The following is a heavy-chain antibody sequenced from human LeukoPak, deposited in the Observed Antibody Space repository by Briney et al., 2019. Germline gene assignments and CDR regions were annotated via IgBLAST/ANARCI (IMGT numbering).Heavy chain of an antibody. CDR3: ARGAWFYYYYGMDV. J-gene: IGHJ6*02. D-gene: IGHD3-22*01. CDR1: GGSINSDTYY. V-gene: IGHV4-39*07. Sequence: SETLSLTCTVSGGSINSDTYYWGWIRQPPGRGLEWIGSIYYSGSTYYNPSLKSRVTISVDRSKNQFSLKLSSVTAADTAVYYCARGAWFYYYYGMDVWGQGTTVTVSS. CDR2: IYYSGST.